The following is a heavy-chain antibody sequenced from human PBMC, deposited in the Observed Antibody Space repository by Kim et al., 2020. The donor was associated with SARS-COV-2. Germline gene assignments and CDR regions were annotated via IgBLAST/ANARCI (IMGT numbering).Heavy chain of an antibody. CDR3: ARGGAYDILTGYYNPHDY. D-gene: IGHD3-9*01. J-gene: IGHJ4*02. CDR2: IYYSGST. CDR1: GGSISSYY. Sequence: SETLSLTCTVSGGSISSYYWSWIRQPPGKGLEWIGYIYYSGSTNYNPSLKSRVTISVDTSKNQFSLKLSSVTAADTAVYYCARGGAYDILTGYYNPHDYWGQGTLVTVSS. V-gene: IGHV4-59*13.